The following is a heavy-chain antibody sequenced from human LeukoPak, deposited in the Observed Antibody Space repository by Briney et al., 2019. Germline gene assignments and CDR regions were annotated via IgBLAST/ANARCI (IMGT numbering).Heavy chain of an antibody. D-gene: IGHD2-21*02. CDR2: IYYSGST. CDR1: SGSISSSSYY. J-gene: IGHJ4*02. Sequence: PSETLSLTCTVSSGSISSSSYYWGWIRQPPGKGLEWIGSIYYSGSTYYNPSLKSRVTISVDTSKNQFSLKLSSVTAADTAVYYCARLPRKMVTAIIDYWGQGTLVTVSS. CDR3: ARLPRKMVTAIIDY. V-gene: IGHV4-39*01.